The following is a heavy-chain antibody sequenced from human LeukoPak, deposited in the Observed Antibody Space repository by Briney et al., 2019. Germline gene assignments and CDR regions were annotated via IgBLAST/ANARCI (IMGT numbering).Heavy chain of an antibody. CDR2: INPNSGGT. CDR1: RYTFTGYY. J-gene: IGHJ4*02. CDR3: ARGRVVSSSSLAVLAI. V-gene: IGHV1-2*06. Sequence: ASVKVSCKASRYTFTGYYMHWVRQAPGQGLEWMGRINPNSGGTNYAQKFQGRVTMTRDTSISTAYMELSRLRSDDTAVYYCARGRVVSSSSLAVLAIWGQGTLVTVSS. D-gene: IGHD6-13*01.